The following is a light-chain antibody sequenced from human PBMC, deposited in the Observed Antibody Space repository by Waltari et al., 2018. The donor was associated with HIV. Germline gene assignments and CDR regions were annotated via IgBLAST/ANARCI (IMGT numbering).Light chain of an antibody. J-gene: IGLJ3*02. CDR3: GSWGSKGTPWV. V-gene: IGLV2-14*01. Sequence: QPALTQPASVSGPPGQSIIIPCSRSTTDLVENYFCWYQQHPGKAPKLLIYEATKCPSGISDRCSGSKSDGTASLPISGLRSEDEAQYFCGSWGSKGTPWVFGGGTKVTVL. CDR1: TTDLVENY. CDR2: EAT.